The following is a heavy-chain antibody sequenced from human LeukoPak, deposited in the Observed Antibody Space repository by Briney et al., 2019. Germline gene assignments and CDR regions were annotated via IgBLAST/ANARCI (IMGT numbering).Heavy chain of an antibody. CDR1: GFTFSSYA. D-gene: IGHD2-15*01. Sequence: GGSLRLSCAASGFTFSSYAMSWVRQAPGKGLEWVSAISNNGGYTYYTDSVQGRFTISRDNSKSTLCLQMNSLRAEDTAVYYCAKQLGYCSDGSCYFPYWGQGTLVTVSS. CDR2: ISNNGGYT. V-gene: IGHV3-23*01. CDR3: AKQLGYCSDGSCYFPY. J-gene: IGHJ4*02.